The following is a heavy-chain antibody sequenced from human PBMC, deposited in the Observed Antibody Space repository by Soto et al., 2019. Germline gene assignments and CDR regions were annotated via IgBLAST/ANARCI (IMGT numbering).Heavy chain of an antibody. Sequence: GGSLRLSCAASGFTFSSYAMHWVRQAPGKGLEWVAVISYDGSNKYYADSVKGRFTISRDNSKNTLCLQMNSLRAEDTAVYYCARDSDYYDSSGPVEPWGQGTLVTVSS. D-gene: IGHD3-22*01. J-gene: IGHJ5*02. CDR3: ARDSDYYDSSGPVEP. CDR2: ISYDGSNK. CDR1: GFTFSSYA. V-gene: IGHV3-30-3*01.